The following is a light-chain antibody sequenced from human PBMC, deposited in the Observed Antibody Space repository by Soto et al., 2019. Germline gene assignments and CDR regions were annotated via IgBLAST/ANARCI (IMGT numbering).Light chain of an antibody. Sequence: EIVLTQSPGILSLSPGERATLSCRASQSVSSNYLAWYQQKPGQAPRLLIYGASSRATGIPDRFSGSGSGTEFTLTISSLQPDDFATYYCQQYKSYSWTFGQGTKVDIK. CDR2: GAS. CDR1: QSVSSNY. V-gene: IGKV3-20*01. CDR3: QQYKSYSWT. J-gene: IGKJ1*01.